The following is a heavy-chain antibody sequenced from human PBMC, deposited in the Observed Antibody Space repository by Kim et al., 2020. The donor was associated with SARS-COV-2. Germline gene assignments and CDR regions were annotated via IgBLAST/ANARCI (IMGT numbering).Heavy chain of an antibody. CDR2: IYYSGST. CDR3: LGSGYYYGPGEDY. V-gene: IGHV4-31*03. J-gene: IGHJ4*02. D-gene: IGHD3-22*01. Sequence: SETLSLTCTVSGGSISSGGYYWSWIRQHPGKGLEWIGYIYYSGSTYYNPSLKSRVTISVDTSKNQFSLKLSSVTAADTAVYYCLGSGYYYGPGEDYWGQGTLVTVSS. CDR1: GGSISSGGYY.